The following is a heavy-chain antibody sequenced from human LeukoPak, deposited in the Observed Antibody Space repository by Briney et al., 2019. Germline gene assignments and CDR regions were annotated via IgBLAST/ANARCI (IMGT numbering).Heavy chain of an antibody. V-gene: IGHV3-23*01. CDR1: GFTFSSYA. J-gene: IGHJ4*02. Sequence: PGGSLRLSCAASGFTFSSYAMSWVRQAPGKGLEWVSAISGSGGSTYYADSVKGRFTISRDNSKNTLYLQMNSLRAEDTAVYYCARDTDASRTFDYWGQGTLVTVSS. CDR2: ISGSGGST. CDR3: ARDTDASRTFDY.